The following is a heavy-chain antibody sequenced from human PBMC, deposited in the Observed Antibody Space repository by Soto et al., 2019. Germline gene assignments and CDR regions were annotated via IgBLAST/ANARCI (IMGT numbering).Heavy chain of an antibody. J-gene: IGHJ5*02. V-gene: IGHV3-23*01. D-gene: IGHD5-12*01. CDR1: GFTFSSYA. CDR3: AIDIVATIAGGDWFDP. Sequence: PGGSLRLSCAASGFTFSSYAMSWVRQAPGKGLEWVSAISGSGGSTYYADSVKGRFTISRDNSKNTLYLQMNSLRAEDTAVYYCAIDIVATIAGGDWFDPWGQGTLVTVS. CDR2: ISGSGGST.